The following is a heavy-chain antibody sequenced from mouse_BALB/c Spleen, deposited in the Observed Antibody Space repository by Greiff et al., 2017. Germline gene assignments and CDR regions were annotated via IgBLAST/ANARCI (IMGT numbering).Heavy chain of an antibody. Sequence: EVQGVESGPELVKPGASVKVSCKASGYAFTSYNMYWVKQSHGKSLEWIGYIDPYNGGTSYNQKFKGKATLTVDKSSSTAYMHLNSLTSEDSAVYYCARSGNFYAMDYWGQGTSVTVSS. V-gene: IGHV1S135*01. D-gene: IGHD2-1*01. J-gene: IGHJ4*01. CDR1: GYAFTSYN. CDR3: ARSGNFYAMDY. CDR2: IDPYNGGT.